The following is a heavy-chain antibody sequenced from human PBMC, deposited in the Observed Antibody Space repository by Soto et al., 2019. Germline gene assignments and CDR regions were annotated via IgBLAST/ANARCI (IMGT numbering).Heavy chain of an antibody. CDR3: ARDPRRWYDFWSGYYMVLHGMDV. J-gene: IGHJ6*02. V-gene: IGHV3-30-3*01. CDR2: ISYDGSNK. D-gene: IGHD3-3*01. Sequence: QPGGSLRLSCAASGFTFSSYAMHWVRQAPGKGLEWVAVISYDGSNKYYADSVKGRFTISRDNSKNTLYLQMNSLRAEDTAVYYCARDPRRWYDFWSGYYMVLHGMDVWGQGTTVTVSS. CDR1: GFTFSSYA.